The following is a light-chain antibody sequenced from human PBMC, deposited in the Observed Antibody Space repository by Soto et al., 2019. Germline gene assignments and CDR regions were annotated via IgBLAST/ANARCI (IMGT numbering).Light chain of an antibody. J-gene: IGKJ1*01. CDR1: QDITNS. V-gene: IGKV1-33*01. CDR2: DAS. CDR3: QQYNNLPRT. Sequence: DIQMTQSTSSLSASVGDRVTITCQASQDITNSLNWYQQKPGKAPKLLIYDASNLETGVPSRFSGSGSGTDFTFNISSLQPEDIATYYCQQYNNLPRTFGQGSEVEIK.